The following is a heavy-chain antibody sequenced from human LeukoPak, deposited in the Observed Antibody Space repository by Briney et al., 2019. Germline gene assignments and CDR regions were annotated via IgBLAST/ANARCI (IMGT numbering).Heavy chain of an antibody. J-gene: IGHJ6*02. CDR2: IWYDGSNK. CDR3: AKELLMTHYYGSGSYWVGMDV. V-gene: IGHV3-30*02. D-gene: IGHD3-10*01. Sequence: GGSLRLSCAASGFTVSSNYMSWVRQAPGKGLEWVAVIWYDGSNKYYADSVKGRFTISRDNSKNTLYLQMNSLRAEDTAVYYCAKELLMTHYYGSGSYWVGMDVWGQGTTVTVSS. CDR1: GFTVSSNY.